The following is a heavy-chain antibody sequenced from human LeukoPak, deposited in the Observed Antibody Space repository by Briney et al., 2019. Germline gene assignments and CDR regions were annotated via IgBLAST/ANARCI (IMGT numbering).Heavy chain of an antibody. J-gene: IGHJ4*02. CDR3: ARVPYSSSWYSFDY. D-gene: IGHD6-13*01. Sequence: SGPALVKPTPTLTLTCTFSGFSLSTSGMCVSWIRQPPGKALEWLALIDWDDDKYYSTSLKTRLTISKDTSKNQVVLTMTNVDPVDTATYYCARVPYSSSWYSFDYWGQGTLVTVSS. V-gene: IGHV2-70*01. CDR1: GFSLSTSGMC. CDR2: IDWDDDK.